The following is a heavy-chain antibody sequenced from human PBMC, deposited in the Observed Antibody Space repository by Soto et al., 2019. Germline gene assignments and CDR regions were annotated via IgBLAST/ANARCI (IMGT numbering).Heavy chain of an antibody. CDR2: INAGNGNT. Sequence: ASVKVSCKASGYTFTSYAMHWVRQAPGQRLEWMGWINAGNGNTKYSQKFQGRVTITRDTSASTAYMELSSLRSEDTAVYYCARGADFAYVYYDSSGYSSLFDYWGQGTLVTVSS. V-gene: IGHV1-3*01. D-gene: IGHD3-22*01. J-gene: IGHJ4*02. CDR3: ARGADFAYVYYDSSGYSSLFDY. CDR1: GYTFTSYA.